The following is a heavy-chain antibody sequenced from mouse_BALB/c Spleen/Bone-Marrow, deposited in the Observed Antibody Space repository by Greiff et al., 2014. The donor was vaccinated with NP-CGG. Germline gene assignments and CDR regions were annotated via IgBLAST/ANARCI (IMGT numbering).Heavy chain of an antibody. J-gene: IGHJ2*01. CDR1: GYPFTSYW. CDR2: IYPSDNYT. Sequence: QVQLQQPGAELVRPGASVKLSCKASGYPFTSYWINWVKQRPGQGLEWIGNIYPSDNYTNYNQKFKDKATLTVDKSSSTAYMQLSSPTSEDSAVYYCTRTYEYFDYWGQGTTLTVSS. D-gene: IGHD2-3*01. V-gene: IGHV1-69*02. CDR3: TRTYEYFDY.